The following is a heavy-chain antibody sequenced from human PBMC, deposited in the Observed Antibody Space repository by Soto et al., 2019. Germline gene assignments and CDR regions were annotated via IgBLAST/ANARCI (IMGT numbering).Heavy chain of an antibody. D-gene: IGHD6-19*01. V-gene: IGHV1-2*02. J-gene: IGHJ4*01. CDR1: EYTFTGYY. CDR2: INPNGGGT. Sequence: QVQLVQSGAEVTKPGASVKVSCKTSEYTFTGYYLHWVRQVPGQGLEWMGWINPNGGGTIYAQKFQGRLTMTRDTSITTAYMELSRLRSDDTAFYYCATSSDWSTLLDYWGHGTLVTVSS. CDR3: ATSSDWSTLLDY.